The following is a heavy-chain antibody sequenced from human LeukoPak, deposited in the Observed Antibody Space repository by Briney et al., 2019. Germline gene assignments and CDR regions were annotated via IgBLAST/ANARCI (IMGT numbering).Heavy chain of an antibody. Sequence: PGGSLRLSCAASGLTLSSYWMHWVRQVPGKGLVWVSRITSDGSSTGYVDSVKGRFTISRDNAKNKLYLQMNSLRGEDTAVYYCASSGSGHYYYDYWGQGTLVTVSS. CDR2: ITSDGSST. CDR3: ASSGSGHYYYDY. J-gene: IGHJ4*02. D-gene: IGHD3-22*01. CDR1: GLTLSSYW. V-gene: IGHV3-74*01.